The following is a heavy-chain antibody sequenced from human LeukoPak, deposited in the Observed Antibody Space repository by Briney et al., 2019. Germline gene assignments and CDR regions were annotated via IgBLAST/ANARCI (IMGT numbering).Heavy chain of an antibody. D-gene: IGHD3-22*01. CDR2: ISAYNGNT. J-gene: IGHJ4*02. Sequence: ASVKVSCKASGYTFTSYYMHWVRQAPGQGLEWMGWISAYNGNTNYAQKLQGRVTMTTDTSTSTAYMELRSLRSDDTAVYYCARDSSGYYSSNFDYWGQGTLVTVSS. CDR3: ARDSSGYYSSNFDY. V-gene: IGHV1-18*04. CDR1: GYTFTSYY.